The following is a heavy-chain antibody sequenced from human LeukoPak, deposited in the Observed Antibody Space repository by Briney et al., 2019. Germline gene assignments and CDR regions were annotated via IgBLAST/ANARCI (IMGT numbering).Heavy chain of an antibody. Sequence: PSETLSLTCTVSGGSISSSSYYWGWIRQPPGKGLEWIGSIYYSGNTYYNPSLKSRVTTSVDTSKNQFSLKLSSVTAADTAVYYCARRYCSSTSCPYYYYMDVWGKGTTVTVSS. CDR1: GGSISSSSYY. D-gene: IGHD2-2*01. V-gene: IGHV4-39*01. CDR2: IYYSGNT. CDR3: ARRYCSSTSCPYYYYMDV. J-gene: IGHJ6*03.